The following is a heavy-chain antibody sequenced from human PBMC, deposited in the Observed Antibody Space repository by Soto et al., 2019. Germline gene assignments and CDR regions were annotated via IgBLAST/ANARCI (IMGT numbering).Heavy chain of an antibody. J-gene: IGHJ4*02. CDR3: ARHRGVITTLGYFDY. Sequence: GASVKVSCKASGGTFSSYAISWVRQAPGQGLEWMGGIIPIFGTANYAQKFQGRVTITADESTSTAYMELSSLRSEDTAVYYCARHRGVITTLGYFDYWGQGTLVTVSS. D-gene: IGHD3-22*01. CDR2: IIPIFGTA. V-gene: IGHV1-69*13. CDR1: GGTFSSYA.